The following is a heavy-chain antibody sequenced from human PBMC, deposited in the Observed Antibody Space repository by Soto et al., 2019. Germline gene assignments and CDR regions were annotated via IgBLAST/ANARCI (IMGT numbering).Heavy chain of an antibody. V-gene: IGHV3-23*01. J-gene: IGHJ4*02. CDR3: AKGCGFSAALGL. CDR1: GFTFSSYV. CDR2: ISDSGGRT. D-gene: IGHD5-18*01. Sequence: VQLLESGGGLVQPGGSLRLSCVASGFTFSSYVMSWVRQAPGKGPEWVSGISDSGGRTYYADSVKGRFTISRDNSNNTLYRQRIGLGAGDTAIYYCAKGCGFSAALGLWGQGMRVTVS.